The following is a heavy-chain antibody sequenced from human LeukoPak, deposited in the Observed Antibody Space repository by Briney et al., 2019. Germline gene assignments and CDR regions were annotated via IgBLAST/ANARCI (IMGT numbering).Heavy chain of an antibody. D-gene: IGHD6-13*01. CDR3: AKSPGSWWGGYFDY. V-gene: IGHV3-7*03. Sequence: GGSLRLSCVASGFSFSSYWMAWVRQAPGKGLEWVANIEYDGTHKFYADSVKGRFTISRDNAKNSLYLQMNSLRAEDTALYYCAKSPGSWWGGYFDYWGQGTLVTVSS. CDR2: IEYDGTHK. CDR1: GFSFSSYW. J-gene: IGHJ4*02.